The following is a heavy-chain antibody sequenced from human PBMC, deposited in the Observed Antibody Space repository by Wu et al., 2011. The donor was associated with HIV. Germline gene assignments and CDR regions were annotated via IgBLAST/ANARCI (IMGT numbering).Heavy chain of an antibody. V-gene: IGHV1-69*15. CDR3: ARSTEVTIFGVSWFDP. J-gene: IGHJ5*02. CDR2: VIPIFGTT. D-gene: IGHD3-3*01. CDR1: GDTFSSYV. Sequence: QVQLVQSGAEVKKPGSSVKVSCKVSGDTFSSYVLTWVRQAPGQGLEWLGRVIPIFGTTNVAQKFQGRVTITADESTNTAYMELSSLRSEDTAVYYCARSTEVTIFGVSWFDPWGQGTLVTVSS.